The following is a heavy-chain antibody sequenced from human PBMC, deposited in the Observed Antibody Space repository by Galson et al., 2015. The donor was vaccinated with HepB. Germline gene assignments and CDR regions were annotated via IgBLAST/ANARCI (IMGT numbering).Heavy chain of an antibody. J-gene: IGHJ2*01. CDR1: GFIFSSSA. Sequence: SVKVSCKASGFIFSSSAMQWVRQARGQRLEWIGWIVVGSGNTNYAQKFQERVTITRDMSTNTAYMELSSLRSEDTAVYYFATDSSPYYYDTSGNFGYFDLWGRGTLVTVSS. CDR3: ATDSSPYYYDTSGNFGYFDL. D-gene: IGHD3-22*01. V-gene: IGHV1-58*02. CDR2: IVVGSGNT.